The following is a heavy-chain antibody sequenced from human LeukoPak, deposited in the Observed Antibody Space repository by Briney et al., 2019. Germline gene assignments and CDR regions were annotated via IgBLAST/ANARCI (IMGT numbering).Heavy chain of an antibody. J-gene: IGHJ5*02. V-gene: IGHV1-18*01. CDR2: ISAYNGNT. D-gene: IGHD5-18*01. Sequence: ASVKLSCKASGYTFTTYGISWARQAPGQGLERMGWISAYNGNTNYAQKLQGRVTMTTDTSTSTAYMELRSLRSDDTAVYYCATDRYSYGYRWFDPWGQGTLVTVSS. CDR1: GYTFTTYG. CDR3: ATDRYSYGYRWFDP.